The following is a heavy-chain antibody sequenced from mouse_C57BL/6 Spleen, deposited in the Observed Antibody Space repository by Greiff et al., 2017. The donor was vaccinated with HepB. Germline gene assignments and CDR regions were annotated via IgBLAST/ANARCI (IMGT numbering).Heavy chain of an antibody. CDR3: TALYGSSYAWFAY. CDR1: GFTFRNYW. V-gene: IGHV6-3*01. Sequence: EVMLVESGGGLVQPGGSMKLSCVASGFTFRNYWMNWVRQSPEKGLEWVAQIRLKSDNYATHYAESVKGRFTISRDDSKSSVYLQMDNLRAEDTGIYYCTALYGSSYAWFAYWGQGTLVTVSA. D-gene: IGHD1-1*01. J-gene: IGHJ3*01. CDR2: IRLKSDNYAT.